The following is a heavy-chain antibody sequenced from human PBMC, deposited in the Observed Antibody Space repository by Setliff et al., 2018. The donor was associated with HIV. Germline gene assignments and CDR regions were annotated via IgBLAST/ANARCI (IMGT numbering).Heavy chain of an antibody. D-gene: IGHD2-8*02. CDR3: ATARPRHLVSTNPPYYFDY. CDR1: GFTFSSNW. V-gene: IGHV3-7*03. J-gene: IGHJ4*02. Sequence: GGSLRLSCAASGFTFSSNWMNWVRQAPGKGLEWVASINRDGSEIHYVGSVQGRFTISRDNAKNSLYLRMNSLRADDTAVYYCATARPRHLVSTNPPYYFDYWGQGTLVTVSS. CDR2: INRDGSEI.